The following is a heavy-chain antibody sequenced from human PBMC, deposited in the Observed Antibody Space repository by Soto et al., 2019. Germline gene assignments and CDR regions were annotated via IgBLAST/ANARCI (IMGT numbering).Heavy chain of an antibody. J-gene: IGHJ5*02. CDR2: INPSGGST. CDR1: GYTFTSYY. D-gene: IGHD2-21*02. CDR3: ARDEVEVAGLTVVVTAGIFDP. V-gene: IGHV1-46*01. Sequence: ASVKVSCKASGYTFTSYYMHWVRQAPGQGLEWMGIINPSGGSTSYAQKFQGRVTMTRDTSTSTVYMELSSLRSEDTAVYYCARDEVEVAGLTVVVTAGIFDPWGQGTLVTVSS.